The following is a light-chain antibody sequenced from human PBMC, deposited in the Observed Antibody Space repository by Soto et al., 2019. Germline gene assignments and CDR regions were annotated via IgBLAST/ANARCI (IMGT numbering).Light chain of an antibody. CDR1: SSDVGGYNY. J-gene: IGLJ1*01. V-gene: IGLV2-14*01. Sequence: QSVLTQPASVSGSPGQSITISCTGTSSDVGGYNYVSWYQQHPGKAPKLMIYDVSNRPSGVSNRFSGSKSVNTASLTISGLQAEDEADYYCSSYTSSSTLEGVFGTGTKLTVL. CDR3: SSYTSSSTLEGV. CDR2: DVS.